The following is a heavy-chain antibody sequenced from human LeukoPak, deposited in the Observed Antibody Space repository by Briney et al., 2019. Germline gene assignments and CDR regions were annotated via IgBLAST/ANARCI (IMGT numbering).Heavy chain of an antibody. D-gene: IGHD3-10*01. J-gene: IGHJ3*02. Sequence: GGSLRLSCAPSGFAFSSSGMHWVRQAPGKGLECVAVISYEGSNKYYADSVKGQVTISRDNSKNTLYLQMNSLRAEDTAVYYCARDDRITMVRGVIKKAFDIWGQGTMVTVSS. V-gene: IGHV3-30*19. CDR3: ARDDRITMVRGVIKKAFDI. CDR1: GFAFSSSG. CDR2: ISYEGSNK.